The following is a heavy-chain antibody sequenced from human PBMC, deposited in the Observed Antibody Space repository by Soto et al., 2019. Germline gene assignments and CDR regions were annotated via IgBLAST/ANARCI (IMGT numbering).Heavy chain of an antibody. Sequence: ASVKVSCKASGYTFTSYAMHWVRQAPGQRLEWMGWINAGNGNTKYSQKLQGRVTITRDTSASTAYMEMSSLRSEDTAVYYCAAHLRTDQLMPIDYWGQGTLVTVSS. CDR1: GYTFTSYA. D-gene: IGHD2-2*01. V-gene: IGHV1-3*01. CDR2: INAGNGNT. J-gene: IGHJ4*02. CDR3: AAHLRTDQLMPIDY.